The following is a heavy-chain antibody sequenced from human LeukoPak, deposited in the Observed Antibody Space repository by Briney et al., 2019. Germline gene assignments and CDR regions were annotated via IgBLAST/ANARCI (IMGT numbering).Heavy chain of an antibody. V-gene: IGHV3-21*01. CDR3: ATDIVATITDY. D-gene: IGHD5-12*01. Sequence: KSWGSLRLSCAASGFTFSTYSMNWVGQAPGKGLEWVSSISTGSNYIYYADSVKGRFTISRDNAKNSLYLQMNSLRAEDTAVYYCATDIVATITDYWGQGTLVTVSS. CDR1: GFTFSTYS. J-gene: IGHJ4*02. CDR2: ISTGSNYI.